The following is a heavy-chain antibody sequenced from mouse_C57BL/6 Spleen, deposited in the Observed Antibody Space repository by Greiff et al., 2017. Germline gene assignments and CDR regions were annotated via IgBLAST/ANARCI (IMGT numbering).Heavy chain of an antibody. D-gene: IGHD2-4*01. J-gene: IGHJ4*01. CDR2: IWRGGST. Sequence: QVQLQQSGPGLVQPSQSLSITCTVSGFSLTSYGVHWVRQSPGKGLEWLGVIWRGGSTDYNAAFMSRLSITKDNSKSQVFFKMNRLQADDTAIYYCAKTDDYDDYAMDYWGQGTSVTVSS. CDR1: GFSLTSYG. CDR3: AKTDDYDDYAMDY. V-gene: IGHV2-5*01.